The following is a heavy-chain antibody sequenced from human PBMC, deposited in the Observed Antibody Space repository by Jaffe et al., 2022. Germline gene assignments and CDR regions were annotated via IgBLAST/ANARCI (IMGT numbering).Heavy chain of an antibody. Sequence: QVQLQQWGAGLLKPSETLSLTCAVYGGSFSGYYWSWIRQPPGKGLEWIGEINHSGSTNYNPSLKSRVTISVDTSKNQFSLKLSSVTAADTAVYYCARGRGLTYYYGSGIFRPTGAFDIWGQGTMVTVSS. CDR2: INHSGST. J-gene: IGHJ3*02. CDR1: GGSFSGYY. V-gene: IGHV4-34*01. D-gene: IGHD3-10*01. CDR3: ARGRGLTYYYGSGIFRPTGAFDI.